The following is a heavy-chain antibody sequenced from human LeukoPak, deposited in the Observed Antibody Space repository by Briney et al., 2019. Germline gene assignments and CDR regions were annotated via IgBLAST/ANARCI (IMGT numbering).Heavy chain of an antibody. V-gene: IGHV3-33*01. Sequence: PGRSLRLSCAASGFTISSYGMHWVRQAPGKGLEWVAVIWYDGSNKYYADSVKGRFTISRDNSKNTLYLQMNSLRAEDTAVYYCASGFLRYCSGGSCYGMDVWGQGTTVTVSS. J-gene: IGHJ6*02. CDR2: IWYDGSNK. CDR1: GFTISSYG. CDR3: ASGFLRYCSGGSCYGMDV. D-gene: IGHD2-15*01.